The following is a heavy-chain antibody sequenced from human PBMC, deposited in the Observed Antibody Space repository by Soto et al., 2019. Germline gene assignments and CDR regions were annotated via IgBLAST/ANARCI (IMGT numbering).Heavy chain of an antibody. Sequence: QVQLVESGGGVVQPGRSLRLSCAASGFTFSSYAMHWVRQAPGKGLEWVAVISYDGSNKYYADSVKGRFTISRDNSKNTLYLQMNSLRAEDTAVYYCARAPSDIMATPTWGYWGQGTLVTVSS. D-gene: IGHD5-12*01. CDR2: ISYDGSNK. CDR1: GFTFSSYA. J-gene: IGHJ4*02. CDR3: ARAPSDIMATPTWGY. V-gene: IGHV3-30-3*01.